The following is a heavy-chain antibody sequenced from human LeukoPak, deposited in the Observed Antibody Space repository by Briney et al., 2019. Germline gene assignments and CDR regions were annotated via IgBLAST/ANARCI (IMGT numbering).Heavy chain of an antibody. V-gene: IGHV4-34*01. CDR1: GGSFSGYY. CDR2: INHSGST. Sequence: SETLSLTCAVYGGSFSGYYWSWIRQPPGKGLEWVGEINHSGSTNYNPSLKSRVTIAADTSKNQLSLKLSSVTAADTAVYYCARKDRNDMDYWGQGTLVTVSS. CDR3: ARKDRNDMDY. D-gene: IGHD1-1*01. J-gene: IGHJ4*02.